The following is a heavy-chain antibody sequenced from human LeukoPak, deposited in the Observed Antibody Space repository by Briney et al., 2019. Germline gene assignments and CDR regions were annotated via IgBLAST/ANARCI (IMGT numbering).Heavy chain of an antibody. D-gene: IGHD5-12*01. CDR1: GYIFTTYD. Sequence: ASVKVSCKASGYIFTTYDINWVRQATGQGLEWMAWMNPNTGNTGFAQKFQGTVTVSWNTDISTAYMELNSLRSEDTAVYYCARDSADSYDNVVDYWGQGTLVTVSS. CDR3: ARDSADSYDNVVDY. V-gene: IGHV1-8*03. CDR2: MNPNTGNT. J-gene: IGHJ4*02.